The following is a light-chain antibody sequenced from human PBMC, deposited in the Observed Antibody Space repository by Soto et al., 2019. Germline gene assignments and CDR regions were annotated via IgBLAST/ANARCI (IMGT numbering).Light chain of an antibody. Sequence: QSALTQPASVSGSPGQSITISCTGTSSDIGGYDYVSWYQQRPGKAPKLMIYDVSNRPSGVSNRFSGSKSGYTASLTISGLQAEDEADYFCSSYTSSSTLSFGTGTKLTVL. J-gene: IGLJ1*01. V-gene: IGLV2-14*01. CDR3: SSYTSSSTLS. CDR2: DVS. CDR1: SSDIGGYDY.